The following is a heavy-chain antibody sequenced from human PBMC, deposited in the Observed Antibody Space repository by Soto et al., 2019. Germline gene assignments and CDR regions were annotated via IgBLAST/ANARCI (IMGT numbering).Heavy chain of an antibody. D-gene: IGHD2-21*02. V-gene: IGHV3-48*03. J-gene: IGHJ6*02. Sequence: PGGSLRLSCAASGFTFSSYEMNWVRQAPGKGLEWVSYISSSGSTIYHADSVKGRFTISRDNAKNSLYLQMNGLRAEDTAVYYCARVRIVVVTTYPGDYYGMDVWGQGTTVTVSS. CDR2: ISSSGSTI. CDR3: ARVRIVVVTTYPGDYYGMDV. CDR1: GFTFSSYE.